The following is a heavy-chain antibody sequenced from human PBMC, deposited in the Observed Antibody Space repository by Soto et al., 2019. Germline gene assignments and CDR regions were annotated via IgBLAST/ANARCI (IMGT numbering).Heavy chain of an antibody. CDR3: ARVNDILTGYYPYYYHYGMAV. Sequence: SETLSLTCTVSGGSISSYYWSWIRQPPGKGLEWIGYIYYSGSTNYNPSLKSRVTISVDTSKNQFSLKLSSVTAADTAVYYCARVNDILTGYYPYYYHYGMAVWGQGTTVTVSS. V-gene: IGHV4-59*01. J-gene: IGHJ6*02. D-gene: IGHD3-9*01. CDR2: IYYSGST. CDR1: GGSISSYY.